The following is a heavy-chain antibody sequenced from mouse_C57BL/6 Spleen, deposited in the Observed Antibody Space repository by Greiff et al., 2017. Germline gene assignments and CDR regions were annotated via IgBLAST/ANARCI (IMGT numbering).Heavy chain of an antibody. Sequence: QVQLQQPGAELVMPGASVKLSCTASGYTFTSYWMHWVKQRPGQGLEWIGELDPSDSYTNYNQKFKGKSTLTVDKSSSTAYMQLSSLTSEDSAVYYCAREEDDAGFAYWGQGTLVTVSA. CDR2: LDPSDSYT. D-gene: IGHD2-12*01. CDR1: GYTFTSYW. CDR3: AREEDDAGFAY. V-gene: IGHV1-69*01. J-gene: IGHJ3*01.